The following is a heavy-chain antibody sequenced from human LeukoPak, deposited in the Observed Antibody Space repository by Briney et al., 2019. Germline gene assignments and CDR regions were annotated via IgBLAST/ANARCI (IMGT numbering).Heavy chain of an antibody. CDR1: GGSFSGYY. Sequence: KSSETLSLTCAVYGGSFSGYYWSWIRQPPGKGLEWIGEINHSGSTNYNPSLKSRVTISVDTSKNQFSLKLGSVTAADTAVYYCAALSSGSGWYYVDYWGQGTLVTVSS. D-gene: IGHD6-19*01. V-gene: IGHV4-34*01. J-gene: IGHJ4*02. CDR3: AALSSGSGWYYVDY. CDR2: INHSGST.